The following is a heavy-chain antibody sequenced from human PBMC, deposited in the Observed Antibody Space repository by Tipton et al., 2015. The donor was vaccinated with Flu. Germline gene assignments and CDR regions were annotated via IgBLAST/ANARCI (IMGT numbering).Heavy chain of an antibody. CDR2: ISTSGST. CDR3: ARDLRGYSGYTGGDAFDM. Sequence: TLSLTCTVSGGSISSSYWSWIRQPAGKGLEWIGRISTSGSTNYNASLESRVTMSRDTSKNHFSLRLSSATAADTALYYCARDLRGYSGYTGGDAFDMWCQGIMVTLSS. J-gene: IGHJ3*02. D-gene: IGHD5-12*01. CDR1: GGSISSSY. V-gene: IGHV4-4*07.